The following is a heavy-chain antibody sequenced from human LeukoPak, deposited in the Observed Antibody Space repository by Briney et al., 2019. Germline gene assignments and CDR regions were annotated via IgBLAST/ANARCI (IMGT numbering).Heavy chain of an antibody. Sequence: QSGGSLRLSCAASGFTFSSYWMHWVRQAPGKGLVWVSRINSDGSSTSYADSVKGRFTISRDNAKNTLYLQMNSLRAEDTAVYYCASGYSSDYGGNTYWGQGTLDTVSS. CDR2: INSDGSST. V-gene: IGHV3-74*01. D-gene: IGHD4-23*01. CDR1: GFTFSSYW. CDR3: ASGYSSDYGGNTY. J-gene: IGHJ4*02.